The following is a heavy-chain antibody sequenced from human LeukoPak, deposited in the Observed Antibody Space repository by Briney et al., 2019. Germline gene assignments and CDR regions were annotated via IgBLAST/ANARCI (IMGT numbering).Heavy chain of an antibody. Sequence: QTGGSLRLSCAASVFTFSNYWMSWVRQTPGKGREGVANIKEDGSDKYYVDSLKDRFTISRDNAKNSLYLQMNSLGAEDTAVYYCAKDRTRQAYWGQGTLVTVSS. J-gene: IGHJ4*02. CDR2: IKEDGSDK. V-gene: IGHV3-7*03. CDR3: AKDRTRQAY. D-gene: IGHD3-3*01. CDR1: VFTFSNYW.